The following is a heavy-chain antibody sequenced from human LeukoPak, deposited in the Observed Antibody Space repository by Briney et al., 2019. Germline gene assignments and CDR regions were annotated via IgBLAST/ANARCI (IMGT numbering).Heavy chain of an antibody. V-gene: IGHV4-59*08. J-gene: IGHJ3*02. D-gene: IGHD2-15*01. CDR1: GGSISTYY. CDR3: AKMVIRAYCSGGNCYEQAFDI. Sequence: SETLSLTCRVSGGSISTYYWSWIRQPPGKGLEWIGYIYYSGSSNYNPSLKSRVTISVDTSKNQFSLKLSSVTAADTAVYYCAKMVIRAYCSGGNCYEQAFDIWGQGTMVTVSS. CDR2: IYYSGSS.